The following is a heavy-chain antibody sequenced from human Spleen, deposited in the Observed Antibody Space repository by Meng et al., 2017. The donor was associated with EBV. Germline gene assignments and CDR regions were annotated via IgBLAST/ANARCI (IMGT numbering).Heavy chain of an antibody. J-gene: IGHJ4*02. Sequence: QVQIQQWGAGLLKPSETLSLTCAGYDGSFSAFYWNWFRQSPGKGLEWIGEINHSGSTNYNPSLKSRVTMSVDTSKNQFSLKLRSVTAADTAMYYCARGGAVGAWYWGQGTLVTVSS. V-gene: IGHV4-34*01. CDR3: ARGGAVGAWY. CDR1: DGSFSAFY. D-gene: IGHD6-13*01. CDR2: INHSGST.